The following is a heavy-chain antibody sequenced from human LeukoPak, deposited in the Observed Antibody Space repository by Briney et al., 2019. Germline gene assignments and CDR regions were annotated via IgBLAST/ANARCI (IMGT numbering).Heavy chain of an antibody. Sequence: GGSLRLSCAASGFTFSSYGMNWVRQAPGKGLEWVSAISGSGGSTYYADSVKGRFTISRDNSKNTLYLQMNSLRAEDTAVYYCAKDRGSSSTVFDSWGQGTLVTVSS. CDR2: ISGSGGST. J-gene: IGHJ4*02. CDR3: AKDRGSSSTVFDS. V-gene: IGHV3-23*01. D-gene: IGHD6-6*01. CDR1: GFTFSSYG.